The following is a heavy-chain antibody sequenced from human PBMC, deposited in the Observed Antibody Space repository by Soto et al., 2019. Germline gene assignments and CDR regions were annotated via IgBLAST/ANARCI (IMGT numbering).Heavy chain of an antibody. CDR1: GFTFDDYA. CDR3: AKDDGDPSGDYYDGMDV. Sequence: EVQLVESGGGLVQPGRSLRLSCAASGFTFDDYAMHWVRQAPGKGLEWVSGISWNSGSIGYADSVKGRFTISRDNAKNSLYLQMNSLRAEYTALYYCAKDDGDPSGDYYDGMDVWGQGTTVTVSS. D-gene: IGHD2-21*02. CDR2: ISWNSGSI. V-gene: IGHV3-9*01. J-gene: IGHJ6*02.